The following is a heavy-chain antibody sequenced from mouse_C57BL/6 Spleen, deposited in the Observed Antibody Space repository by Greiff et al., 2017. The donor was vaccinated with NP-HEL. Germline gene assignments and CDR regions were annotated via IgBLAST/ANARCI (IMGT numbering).Heavy chain of an antibody. Sequence: VQLQQSGAELARPGASVKMSCKASGYTFTSYTMHWVKQRPGQGLEWIGYINPSSGYTKYNQKFKDKATLTADKSSSTAYMQLSNLTSEDSAVYYCARGEPGDMDYWGQGTSVTVAS. V-gene: IGHV1-4*01. CDR2: INPSSGYT. CDR1: GYTFTSYT. J-gene: IGHJ4*01. CDR3: ARGEPGDMDY.